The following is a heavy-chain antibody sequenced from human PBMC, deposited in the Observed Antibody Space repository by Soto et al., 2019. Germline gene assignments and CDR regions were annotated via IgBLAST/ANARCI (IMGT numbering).Heavy chain of an antibody. D-gene: IGHD3-10*01. J-gene: IGHJ4*02. CDR2: ISGGGDTT. V-gene: IGHV3-23*01. CDR3: AKGRGGSGSLTPRVDF. CDR1: GFTFNNYA. Sequence: EVQLLESGGGLVQPGGSLRLSCAASGFTFNNYAMTWVRQAPGKGLEWVSAISGGGDTTSYADSVKGRFTVSRDGYKNTLYLQMSSLRAKDTALYYCAKGRGGSGSLTPRVDFWGQGTLVTVSS.